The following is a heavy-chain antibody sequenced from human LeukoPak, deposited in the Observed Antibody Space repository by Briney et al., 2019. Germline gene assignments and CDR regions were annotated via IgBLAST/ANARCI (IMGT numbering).Heavy chain of an antibody. CDR3: ARNLPPGPTKGWLLLLYYFDY. CDR2: INPNSGGT. CDR1: GHTFTGYY. Sequence: GASVKVSCKASGHTFTGYYMHWVRQAPGQGLEWMGWINPNSGGTNYAQKFQGRVTMTRDTSISTAYMELSRLRSDDTSVYYCARNLPPGPTKGWLLLLYYFDYWGQGTLVTVSS. D-gene: IGHD3-22*01. V-gene: IGHV1-2*02. J-gene: IGHJ4*02.